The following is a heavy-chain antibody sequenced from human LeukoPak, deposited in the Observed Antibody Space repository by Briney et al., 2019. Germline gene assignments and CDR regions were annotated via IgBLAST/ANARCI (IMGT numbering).Heavy chain of an antibody. CDR3: ARRRRWLQFETLDY. Sequence: SETLSLTCTVSGYSISSGYYWGWIRQPPGKGLEWIGSIYHSGSTYYNPSLKSRVTISVDTSKNQFSLRLSSVTAADTAVYYCARRRRWLQFETLDYWGQGSLVTVSS. V-gene: IGHV4-38-2*02. D-gene: IGHD5-24*01. J-gene: IGHJ4*02. CDR2: IYHSGST. CDR1: GYSISSGYY.